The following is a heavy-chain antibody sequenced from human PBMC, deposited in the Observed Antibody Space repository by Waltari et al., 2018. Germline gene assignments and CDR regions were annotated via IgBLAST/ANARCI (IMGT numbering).Heavy chain of an antibody. Sequence: GAEVKKPGSSVKVSCKASGGTFSSYAISWVRQAPGQGLEWMGGIIPIFGTANYAQQFQGRVTITADESTSTAYMELSSLRSEGTGGDFWARSRKYGFWGYTPFDFWGQGT. CDR1: GGTFSSYA. CDR2: IIPIFGTA. CDR3: ARSRKYGFWGYTPFDF. V-gene: IGHV1-69*01. D-gene: IGHD3-3*01. J-gene: IGHJ4*02.